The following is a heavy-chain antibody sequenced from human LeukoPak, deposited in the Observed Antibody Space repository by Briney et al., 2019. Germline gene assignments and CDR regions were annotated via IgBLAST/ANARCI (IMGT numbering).Heavy chain of an antibody. J-gene: IGHJ6*02. CDR2: INHSGST. CDR1: GGSFSGYY. V-gene: IGHV4-34*01. Sequence: SETLSLTCAVYGGSFSGYYWSWIRQPPGKGLEWIGEINHSGSTNYNPSLKSRVTISVDTSKNQFSLELSSVTAADTAVYYCARGSTYYGMDVWGQGTTVTVSS. CDR3: ARGSTYYGMDV. D-gene: IGHD2/OR15-2a*01.